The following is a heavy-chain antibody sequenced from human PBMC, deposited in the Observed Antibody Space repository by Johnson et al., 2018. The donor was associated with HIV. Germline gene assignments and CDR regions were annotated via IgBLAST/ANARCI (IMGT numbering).Heavy chain of an antibody. CDR3: AREGVSGSYYDAFDL. V-gene: IGHV3-30*19. Sequence: QVQLVESGGGVVQPGRSLRLSCAASGFTFSSYGMHWVRQAPGKGLEWVAVIWYDESNKYYADSVKGRFTISRDNSKNTLFLQMDSLRADDTAVYYCAREGVSGSYYDAFDLWGQGTMVTVSS. J-gene: IGHJ3*01. CDR1: GFTFSSYG. CDR2: IWYDESNK. D-gene: IGHD1-26*01.